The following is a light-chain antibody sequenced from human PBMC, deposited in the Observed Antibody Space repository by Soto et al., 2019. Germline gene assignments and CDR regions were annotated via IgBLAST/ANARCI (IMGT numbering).Light chain of an antibody. J-gene: IGKJ1*01. CDR1: QSVSSSY. Sequence: EIVLTQSPATLSLSPGERATLSCGASQSVSSSYLAWYQQKPGQAPRLLIHGASTRATDIPVRFSGSGSGTAFTLTINSLQSDDFAVYYCQQYNNWPRTFGQGTKVDIK. CDR3: QQYNNWPRT. CDR2: GAS. V-gene: IGKV3-15*01.